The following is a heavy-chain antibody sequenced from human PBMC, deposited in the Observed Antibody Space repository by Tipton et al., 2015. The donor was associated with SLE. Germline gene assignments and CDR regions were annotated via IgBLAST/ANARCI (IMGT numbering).Heavy chain of an antibody. V-gene: IGHV4-59*13. Sequence: LRLSCTVSGASISSYYWSWIRQPPGKRLEWIGHVHSSGSTHYNPSLNSRVTISLDTPNNQFSLRLTSVTAADTAVYYCATSGYDSLSWFDPWGQGTPVTVSS. CDR2: VHSSGST. J-gene: IGHJ5*02. CDR1: GASISSYY. CDR3: ATSGYDSLSWFDP. D-gene: IGHD5-12*01.